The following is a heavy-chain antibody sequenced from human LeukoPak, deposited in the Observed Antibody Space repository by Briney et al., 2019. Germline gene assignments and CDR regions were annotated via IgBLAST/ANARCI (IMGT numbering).Heavy chain of an antibody. D-gene: IGHD2-15*01. CDR2: ISAYNGNT. CDR1: GYTFTSYG. CDR3: ARDLPPTQGYCSGGSCDDY. J-gene: IGHJ4*02. V-gene: IGHV1-18*01. Sequence: ASVKVSCKASGYTFTSYGISWVRQAPGQGLEWMGWISAYNGNTNYAQKLQGRVTMTTDTSTSTAYMELRSLRSDDTAVYYCARDLPPTQGYCSGGSCDDYWGQGTLVTVPS.